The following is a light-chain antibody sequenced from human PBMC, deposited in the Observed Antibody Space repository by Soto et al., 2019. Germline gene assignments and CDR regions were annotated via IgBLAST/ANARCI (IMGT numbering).Light chain of an antibody. V-gene: IGLV2-8*01. Sequence: QSALTQPPSASGSPGQSVTISCTGTSSDVGGSNYVSWYQQHPGIAPKLMIYEVSKLPSGVPDRFSGSKSGNTASLTVSGLQAEDEADDSCSSYAGSNNLVFGGGTKLTVL. J-gene: IGLJ2*01. CDR2: EVS. CDR3: SSYAGSNNLV. CDR1: SSDVGGSNY.